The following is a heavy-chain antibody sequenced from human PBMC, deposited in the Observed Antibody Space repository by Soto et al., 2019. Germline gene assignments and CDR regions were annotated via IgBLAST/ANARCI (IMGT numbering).Heavy chain of an antibody. CDR1: GFTFSSYA. J-gene: IGHJ6*02. CDR2: ISYDGSNK. D-gene: IGHD2-21*01. V-gene: IGHV3-30-3*01. Sequence: QVQLVESGGGVVQPGRSLRLSCAASGFTFSSYAMHWVRQAPGKGLEWVAVISYDGSNKYYADSVKGRFTISRDNSQNTLYLQMISLRAEDTAVYYCARAHIMAEAYYYGMDVWGQGTTVTVSS. CDR3: ARAHIMAEAYYYGMDV.